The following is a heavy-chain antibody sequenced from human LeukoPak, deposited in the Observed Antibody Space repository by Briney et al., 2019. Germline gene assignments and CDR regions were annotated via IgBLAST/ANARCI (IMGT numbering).Heavy chain of an antibody. CDR2: ISYDGSNK. Sequence: PGGSLRLSCAASGFTFSSYAMHWVRQAPGKGLEWVAVISYDGSNKYYADSVKGRFTISRDNSKNTLYLQMNSLRAEDTAVYYCARDFRVLVAAGIADYWGQGTLVTVSS. CDR1: GFTFSSYA. J-gene: IGHJ4*02. CDR3: ARDFRVLVAAGIADY. V-gene: IGHV3-30-3*01. D-gene: IGHD6-13*01.